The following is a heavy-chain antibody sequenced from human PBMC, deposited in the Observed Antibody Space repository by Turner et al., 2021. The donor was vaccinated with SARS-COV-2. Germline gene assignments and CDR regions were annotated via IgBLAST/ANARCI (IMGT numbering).Heavy chain of an antibody. Sequence: EVQLVESGGGLVKPGGSLRLSCAASGFTFSSNTMYWVRQAPGKGLEWVSSISSSSSYIYYADSVKGRFTISRDNAKNSLYLQMNSLRAEDTAVYYCARGTYYYDSSVYSGTNWFDPWGQGTLVTVSS. CDR1: GFTFSSNT. D-gene: IGHD3-22*01. CDR3: ARGTYYYDSSVYSGTNWFDP. J-gene: IGHJ5*02. V-gene: IGHV3-21*01. CDR2: ISSSSSYI.